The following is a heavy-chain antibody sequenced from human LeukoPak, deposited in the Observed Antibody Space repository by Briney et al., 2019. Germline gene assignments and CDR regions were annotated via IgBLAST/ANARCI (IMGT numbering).Heavy chain of an antibody. J-gene: IGHJ6*02. V-gene: IGHV1-2*06. CDR1: GYIFTSYY. D-gene: IGHD1-26*01. Sequence: ASVKVSCKASGYIFTSYYIHWVRQAPGQGLEWMGRINPNTGGTNYAQKFQGRVTMTRDTSTSTTYMELSSLRSDDTAVYYCAREWELLSYYYYYAVDVWGQGTTVTVSS. CDR3: AREWELLSYYYYYAVDV. CDR2: INPNTGGT.